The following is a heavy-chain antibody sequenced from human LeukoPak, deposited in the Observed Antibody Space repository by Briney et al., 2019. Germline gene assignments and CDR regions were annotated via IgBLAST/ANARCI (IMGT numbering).Heavy chain of an antibody. V-gene: IGHV3-21*01. J-gene: IGHJ4*02. CDR2: ISSSSSHI. CDR3: ARVTVPAASAFDY. Sequence: GGSLRLSCAASGFTFSSYSMTWVRQAPGKGLEWVSSISSSSSHIYYADSLKGRVTISRGDAKNSLYLQMNSLRAEDTAVYYCARVTVPAASAFDYWDQGTLVTVSS. D-gene: IGHD2-2*01. CDR1: GFTFSSYS.